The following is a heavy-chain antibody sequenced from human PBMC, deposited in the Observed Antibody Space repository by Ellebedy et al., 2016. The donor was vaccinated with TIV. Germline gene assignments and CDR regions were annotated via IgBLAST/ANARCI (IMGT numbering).Heavy chain of an antibody. V-gene: IGHV4-59*01. CDR1: GGSISPYY. Sequence: SETLSLXCTVSGGSISPYYWNWIRKAPGKGLDWIGHMYYIGRATYNPSFKGRVTISVDTSKNQFSLSLMSVTAADTAVYYCARSGGIYGANSFDYWGQGTLVSVSS. CDR3: ARSGGIYGANSFDY. J-gene: IGHJ4*02. CDR2: MYYIGRA. D-gene: IGHD4-23*01.